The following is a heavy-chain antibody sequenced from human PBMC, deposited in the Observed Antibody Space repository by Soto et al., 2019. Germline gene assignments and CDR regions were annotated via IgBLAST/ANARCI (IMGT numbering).Heavy chain of an antibody. CDR3: ARANFYSKSSMGYSYGMDV. J-gene: IGHJ6*02. D-gene: IGHD4-4*01. Sequence: QVQLVESGGGVVQPGRSLRLSCAASGFTFSSYGMHWVRQAPGKGLEWVAVIWYDGSNKYYADSVKGRFTISRDNSKNTLYLQMNSLRAEDTAVYYCARANFYSKSSMGYSYGMDVWGQGTTVTVSS. CDR2: IWYDGSNK. CDR1: GFTFSSYG. V-gene: IGHV3-33*01.